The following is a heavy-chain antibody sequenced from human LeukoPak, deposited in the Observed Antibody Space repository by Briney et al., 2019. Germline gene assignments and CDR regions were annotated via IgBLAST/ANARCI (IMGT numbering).Heavy chain of an antibody. J-gene: IGHJ4*02. D-gene: IGHD3-22*01. CDR2: ISSSSSTI. V-gene: IGHV3-11*04. Sequence: LSLTCTVSGGSISSYYWSWIRQPPGKGLEWVSSISSSSSTIYYADSVKGRFTISRDNAKNSLYLQMNSLRAEDTAVYYCASFSTMILYWGQGILVTVSS. CDR1: GGSISSYY. CDR3: ASFSTMILY.